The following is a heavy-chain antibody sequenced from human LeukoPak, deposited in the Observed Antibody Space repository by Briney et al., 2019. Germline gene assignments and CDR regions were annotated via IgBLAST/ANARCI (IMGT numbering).Heavy chain of an antibody. Sequence: GGSLRLSCAASGFTVSSNYMSWVRQAPGKGLEWVSVIYSGGSTYYADSVKGRFTISRDNSENTLYLQMNSLRAEDTAVYYCARDFPGIGVAGTRPLDYWGQGTLVTVSS. V-gene: IGHV3-53*01. J-gene: IGHJ4*02. CDR1: GFTVSSNY. CDR2: IYSGGST. CDR3: ARDFPGIGVAGTRPLDY. D-gene: IGHD6-19*01.